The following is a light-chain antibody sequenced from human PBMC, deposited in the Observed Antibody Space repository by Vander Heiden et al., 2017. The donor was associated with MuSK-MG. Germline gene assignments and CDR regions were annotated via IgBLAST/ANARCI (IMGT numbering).Light chain of an antibody. V-gene: IGLV3-21*02. CDR3: QVWDTVSDHLLV. CDR1: NIGRNS. CDR2: DDS. Sequence: SYVLTQPPSVSVAPGQTATIPCGGNNIGRNSVHWYQRKPGQAPVLVVFDDSDRPSGIPERFSGSNSGNTATLTISTVEAGDEADYYCQVWDTVSDHLLVFGGGTKLTVL. J-gene: IGLJ3*02.